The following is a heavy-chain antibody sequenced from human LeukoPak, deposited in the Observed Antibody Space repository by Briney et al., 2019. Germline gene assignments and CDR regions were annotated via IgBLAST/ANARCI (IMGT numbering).Heavy chain of an antibody. Sequence: SETLSLTCAVYGGSFSGYYWSWIRQPPGKGLEWIGEINHSGSTNYNPSLKSRVTISVDTSKNQFSLKLNSVTAADTAAYYCARDYYDSSAYFRDYWGQGILVTVSS. CDR2: INHSGST. D-gene: IGHD3-22*01. V-gene: IGHV4-34*01. CDR3: ARDYYDSSAYFRDY. CDR1: GGSFSGYY. J-gene: IGHJ4*02.